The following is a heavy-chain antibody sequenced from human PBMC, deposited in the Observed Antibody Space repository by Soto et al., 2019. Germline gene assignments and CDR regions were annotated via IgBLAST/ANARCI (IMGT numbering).Heavy chain of an antibody. J-gene: IGHJ4*02. D-gene: IGHD6-13*01. CDR2: IIPIFGTA. V-gene: IGHV1-69*13. Sequence: SVKVSCKASGGTFSSYATSWVRQAPGQGLEWMGGIIPIFGTANYAQKFQGRVTITADESTSTAYMELSSLRSEDTAVYYCARGGIAAADPSYYFDYWGQGTLVTVSS. CDR3: ARGGIAAADPSYYFDY. CDR1: GGTFSSYA.